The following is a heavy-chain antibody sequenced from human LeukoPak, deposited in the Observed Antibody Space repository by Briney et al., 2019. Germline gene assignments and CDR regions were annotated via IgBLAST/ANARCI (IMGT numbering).Heavy chain of an antibody. CDR1: GFTFTNYA. V-gene: IGHV3-23*01. CDR2: ITGRGGHT. J-gene: IGHJ1*01. D-gene: IGHD4-17*01. Sequence: GGSLRLSCAGSGFTFTNYAMIWVRQAPGKGLEWVSAITGRGGHTYYADSVKGRFTISRDNSKNTLYLQMNSLRDEDTAVYYCAKDPNGDYVGAFDFQRWGQGTQVTVSS. CDR3: AKDPNGDYVGAFDFQR.